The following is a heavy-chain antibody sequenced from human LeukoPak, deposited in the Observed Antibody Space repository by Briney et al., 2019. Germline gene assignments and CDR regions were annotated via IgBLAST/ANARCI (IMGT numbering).Heavy chain of an antibody. CDR3: ATSTRYFQTNWFDP. CDR1: GYTFTSYG. J-gene: IGHJ5*02. CDR2: IIPIFGTA. V-gene: IGHV1-69*13. Sequence: GASVKVSCKASGYTFTSYGISWVRQAPGQGLEWMGGIIPIFGTANYAQKFQGRVTITADESTSTAYMELSSLRSEDTAVYYCATSTRYFQTNWFDPWGQGTLVTVSS. D-gene: IGHD3-9*01.